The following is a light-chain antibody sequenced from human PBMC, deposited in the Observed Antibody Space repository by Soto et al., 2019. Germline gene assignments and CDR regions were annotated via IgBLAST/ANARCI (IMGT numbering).Light chain of an antibody. V-gene: IGKV3-15*01. CDR3: HQYNNWPPT. Sequence: EIVMTQSPATLSVSPGERATLSCRASQSVSSNLAWYQQKPGQAPRLLIYGAATRATGIPARFSGSGSGTAFTLTISSLQSEDFAVYYCHQYNNWPPTFGGGTKVEI. CDR1: QSVSSN. J-gene: IGKJ4*01. CDR2: GAA.